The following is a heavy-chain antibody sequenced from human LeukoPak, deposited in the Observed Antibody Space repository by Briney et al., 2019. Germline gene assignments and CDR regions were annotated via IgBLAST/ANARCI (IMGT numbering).Heavy chain of an antibody. V-gene: IGHV1-18*04. CDR2: ISAYNGNT. J-gene: IGHJ4*02. D-gene: IGHD6-19*01. CDR1: GYTFTSYY. CDR3: ARDLSRWVTVAGTVDY. Sequence: GASVKVSCKASGYTFTSYYMHWVRQAPGQGLEWMGWISAYNGNTNYAQKLQGRVTMTTDTSTSAAYMELRSLRSDDTAVYYCARDLSRWVTVAGTVDYWGQGTLVTVSS.